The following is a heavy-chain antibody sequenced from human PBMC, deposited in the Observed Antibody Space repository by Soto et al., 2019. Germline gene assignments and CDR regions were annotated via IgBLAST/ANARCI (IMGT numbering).Heavy chain of an antibody. CDR3: AKDSWLMVGVGYFDWLRGENGNY. Sequence: PGGSLRLSCAASGFTFSSYGMHWVRQAPGKGLEWVAVIPYDGSNKYYADSVKGRFTISRDNSKNTLYLQMNSLRAEDTAVYYCAKDSWLMVGVGYFDWLRGENGNYWGQGTLVTVSP. J-gene: IGHJ4*02. CDR1: GFTFSSYG. CDR2: IPYDGSNK. D-gene: IGHD3-9*01. V-gene: IGHV3-30*18.